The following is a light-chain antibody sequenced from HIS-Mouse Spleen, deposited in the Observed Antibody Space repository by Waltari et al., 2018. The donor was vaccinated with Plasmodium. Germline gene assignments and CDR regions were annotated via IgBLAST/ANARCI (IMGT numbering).Light chain of an antibody. Sequence: DIQMTPSPSPLSASVGDRVTITCPASQDISNYLNWYQQKPGKAPKLLIYDASNLETGVPSRFSGSGSGTDFTFTISSLQPEDIATYYCQQYDNLPLTFGGGTKVEIK. J-gene: IGKJ4*01. CDR2: DAS. CDR1: QDISNY. CDR3: QQYDNLPLT. V-gene: IGKV1-33*01.